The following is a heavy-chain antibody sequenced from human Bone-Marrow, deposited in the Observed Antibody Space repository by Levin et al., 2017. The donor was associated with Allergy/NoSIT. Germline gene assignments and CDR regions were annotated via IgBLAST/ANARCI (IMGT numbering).Heavy chain of an antibody. D-gene: IGHD3-9*01. V-gene: IGHV3-66*02. CDR2: MFSGGTS. Sequence: GGSLRLSCSASGLTVSDNYMTWVRQPPGKGLEWVSLMFSGGTSYYADSVKGRFTISRDSSKNTLYLQMTSLRPDDTAVYFCARTIYDIMTTYMDVWGKGTMLTVSS. CDR1: GLTVSDNY. CDR3: ARTIYDIMTTYMDV. J-gene: IGHJ6*03.